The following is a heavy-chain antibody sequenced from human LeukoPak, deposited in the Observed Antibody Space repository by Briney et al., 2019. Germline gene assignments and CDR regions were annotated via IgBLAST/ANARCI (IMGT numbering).Heavy chain of an antibody. D-gene: IGHD4-17*01. CDR3: ARRDYYGDYGAFDI. J-gene: IGHJ3*02. V-gene: IGHV4-39*01. CDR2: IYYSGST. Sequence: SETLSLTCTVSGGSISGSSYYWGWIRQPPGKGLEWIGSIYYSGSTYYNPSLKSRVTISVDTSKNQFSLKLSSVTAADTAVYYCARRDYYGDYGAFDIWGQGTMVTVSS. CDR1: GGSISGSSYY.